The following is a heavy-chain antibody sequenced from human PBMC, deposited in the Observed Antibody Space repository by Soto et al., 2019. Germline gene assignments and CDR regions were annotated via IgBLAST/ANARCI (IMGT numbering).Heavy chain of an antibody. J-gene: IGHJ1*01. CDR1: GYTFTSYA. V-gene: IGHV1-3*01. CDR3: ARDRDLAAAGTSDYFQH. D-gene: IGHD6-13*01. Sequence: ASVKVSCKASGYTFTSYAMHWVRQAPGQRLEWMGWINAGNGNTKYSQKFQGRVTITRDTSASTAYMELSSLRSEDTAVYYCARDRDLAAAGTSDYFQHWGQGTLVTVPS. CDR2: INAGNGNT.